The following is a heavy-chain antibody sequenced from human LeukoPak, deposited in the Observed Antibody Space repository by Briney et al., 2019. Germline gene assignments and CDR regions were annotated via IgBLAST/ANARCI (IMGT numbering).Heavy chain of an antibody. CDR1: GFAFSSYS. CDR2: ISSSSSYI. Sequence: PGGSLRLSCAASGFAFSSYSMNWVRQAPGKGLEWVSSISSSSSYIYYADSVKGRFTISRDNAKNSLSLQINSLRAEDTAVYYRARVDFWSGYYKDYWGQGTLVTVSS. CDR3: ARVDFWSGYYKDY. D-gene: IGHD3-3*01. V-gene: IGHV3-21*01. J-gene: IGHJ4*02.